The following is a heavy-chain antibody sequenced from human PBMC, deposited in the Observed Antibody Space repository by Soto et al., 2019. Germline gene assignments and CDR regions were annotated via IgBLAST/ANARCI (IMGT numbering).Heavy chain of an antibody. CDR1: GYTFTSYA. CDR3: ARGWYYYGPIDP. J-gene: IGHJ5*02. Sequence: GASVKVSCKASGYTFTSYAMHWVRQAPGQRLEWMGWINAGNGNTKYSQKFQGRVTITRDTSASIAYMELSSLRSEDTAVYYCARGWYYYGPIDPWGQGTLVTVSS. D-gene: IGHD3-10*01. CDR2: INAGNGNT. V-gene: IGHV1-3*01.